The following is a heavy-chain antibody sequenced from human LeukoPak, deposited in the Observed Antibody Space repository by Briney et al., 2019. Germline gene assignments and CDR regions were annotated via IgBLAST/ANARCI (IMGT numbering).Heavy chain of an antibody. CDR1: GGSISNYY. Sequence: SETLSLTCTVSGGSISNYYWNWIRQPPGKGLEWIGFIFHSGMTNYNPSLRSRVTISLDTSKSQFSLRLSSLTASDTAVYYCARHRGGSDRYVDFDSWGQGTLVTVSS. CDR3: ARHRGGSDRYVDFDS. V-gene: IGHV4-59*08. CDR2: IFHSGMT. J-gene: IGHJ4*02. D-gene: IGHD2-15*01.